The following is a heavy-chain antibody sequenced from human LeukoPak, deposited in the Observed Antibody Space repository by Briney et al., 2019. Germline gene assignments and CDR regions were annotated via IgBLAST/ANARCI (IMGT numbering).Heavy chain of an antibody. CDR2: IYPNNGAT. Sequence: ASVKVSCKASGYTFSGTGWYLYWLRQAPGQGLECMGWIYPNNGATGYAQKFQGRVAMTRDTPISTAYMELSRLRPDDTAVYYCARDGPAQMVDFDYWGQGTLVTVSS. J-gene: IGHJ4*02. V-gene: IGHV1-2*02. CDR1: GYTFSGTGWY. CDR3: ARDGPAQMVDFDY. D-gene: IGHD3-10*01.